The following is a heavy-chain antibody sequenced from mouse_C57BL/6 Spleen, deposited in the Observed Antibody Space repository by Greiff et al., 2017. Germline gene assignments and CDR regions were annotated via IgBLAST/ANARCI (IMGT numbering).Heavy chain of an antibody. CDR3: ARGRALYYAMDY. J-gene: IGHJ4*01. D-gene: IGHD3-1*01. V-gene: IGHV1-53*01. CDR2: ISPSNGGT. Sequence: QVQLQQPGTELVKPGASVKLSCKASGYTFTSYWMHWVKQRPGQGLEWIGNISPSNGGTNYNEKFKSKATLTVAKSSSTAYMQISSLTSEDSAVYYCARGRALYYAMDYWGQGTSVPVSS. CDR1: GYTFTSYW.